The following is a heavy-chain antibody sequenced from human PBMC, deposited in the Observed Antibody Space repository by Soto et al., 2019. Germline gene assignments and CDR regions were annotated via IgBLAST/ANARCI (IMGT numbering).Heavy chain of an antibody. J-gene: IGHJ3*02. Sequence: ASVKVSCKASGYTFTGYYMHWVRQAPGQGLEWMGWINANSGDTNYAQKFQGRFTMTRDTSTSTVYMELSSLRSDDTAVYYCATSNDSAGTFDIRGQGPMVTVSS. CDR3: ATSNDSAGTFDI. CDR2: INANSGDT. D-gene: IGHD2-15*01. CDR1: GYTFTGYY. V-gene: IGHV1-2*02.